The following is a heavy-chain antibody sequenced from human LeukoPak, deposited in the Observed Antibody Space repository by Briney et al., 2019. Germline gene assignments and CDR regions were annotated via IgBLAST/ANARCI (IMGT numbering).Heavy chain of an antibody. Sequence: GASVKVSCKASGYTFTCYYMHWVRQAPGQGLEWMGRINPNSGGTNYAQKFQGRVTMTRDTSISTAYMELSRLRSDDTAVYYCARDRGYCSGGSCYSSFDIWGQGTMVTVSS. CDR1: GYTFTCYY. D-gene: IGHD2-15*01. J-gene: IGHJ3*02. V-gene: IGHV1-2*06. CDR3: ARDRGYCSGGSCYSSFDI. CDR2: INPNSGGT.